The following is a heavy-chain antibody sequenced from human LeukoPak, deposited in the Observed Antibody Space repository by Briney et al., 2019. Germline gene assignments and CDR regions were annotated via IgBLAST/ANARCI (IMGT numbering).Heavy chain of an antibody. Sequence: PSETLSLTCTVSGGSISSSSYYWGWIRQPPGKGLEWIGSIYYSGSTYYNPSLKSRVTISVDTSKNQFSLKLSSVTAADTAVYYCARDRFVGWFGELLYHTYFDYWGQGTLVTVSS. CDR1: GGSISSSSYY. D-gene: IGHD3-10*01. J-gene: IGHJ4*02. CDR2: IYYSGST. V-gene: IGHV4-39*07. CDR3: ARDRFVGWFGELLYHTYFDY.